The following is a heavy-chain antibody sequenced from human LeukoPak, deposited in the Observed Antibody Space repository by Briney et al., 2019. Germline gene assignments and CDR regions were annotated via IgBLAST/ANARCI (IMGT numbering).Heavy chain of an antibody. CDR3: ARGGGTNYYYYGMDV. D-gene: IGHD1-1*01. CDR1: GGSISSYY. CDR2: IYDSGST. J-gene: IGHJ6*02. V-gene: IGHV4-59*01. Sequence: PSETLSLTCTVSGGSISSYYWSWIRQPPGKGLEWIGYIYDSGSTNYNPSLKSRVTISVDTSKNQFSLKLSSVTAADTAVYYCARGGGTNYYYYGMDVGGQGTTVTVSS.